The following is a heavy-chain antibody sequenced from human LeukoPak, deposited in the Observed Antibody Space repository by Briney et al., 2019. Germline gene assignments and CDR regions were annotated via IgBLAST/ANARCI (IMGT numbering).Heavy chain of an antibody. D-gene: IGHD6-19*01. V-gene: IGHV4-39*07. J-gene: IGHJ4*02. CDR1: GGSISSSSYY. CDR3: ARSAVAGRGVGY. Sequence: SETLSLTCTVSGGSISSSSYYWGWIRQPPGKGLEWIGSIYYSGSAYYNPSLKSRVTISVDTSKNQFSLKLSSVTAADTTVYYCARSAVAGRGVGYWGQGTLVTVSS. CDR2: IYYSGSA.